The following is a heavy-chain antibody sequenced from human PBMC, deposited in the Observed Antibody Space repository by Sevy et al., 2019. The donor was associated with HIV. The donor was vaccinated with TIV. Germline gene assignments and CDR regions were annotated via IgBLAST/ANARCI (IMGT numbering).Heavy chain of an antibody. V-gene: IGHV1-58*01. J-gene: IGHJ4*02. Sequence: ASVKVSCKASGFTFTSSAVQWVRQARGQRLEWIGWIVVGSGNTNYAQTFQERVTITRDMSTSTAYMELSSLRSEDTAVYYCAAIPAGRGTSTDYWGQGTLVTVSS. CDR1: GFTFTSSA. CDR3: AAIPAGRGTSTDY. D-gene: IGHD3-16*01. CDR2: IVVGSGNT.